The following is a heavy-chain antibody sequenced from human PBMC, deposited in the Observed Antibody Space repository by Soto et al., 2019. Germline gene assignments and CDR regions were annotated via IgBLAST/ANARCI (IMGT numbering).Heavy chain of an antibody. CDR2: IIPIFGTA. Sequence: SVKVSCKASGGTFSSYAISWVRQAPGQGLEWMGGIIPIFGTANYAQKFQGRVTITADESTSTAYMELSSLRSEDTAVYYCARDLSDIVVVVAATAAPNAFDIWGQGTMVTVSS. CDR1: GGTFSSYA. CDR3: ARDLSDIVVVVAATAAPNAFDI. V-gene: IGHV1-69*13. J-gene: IGHJ3*02. D-gene: IGHD2-15*01.